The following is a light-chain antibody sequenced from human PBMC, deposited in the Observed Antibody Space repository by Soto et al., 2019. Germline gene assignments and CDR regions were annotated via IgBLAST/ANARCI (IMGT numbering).Light chain of an antibody. CDR2: EVS. CDR1: SSDVGAYNY. J-gene: IGLJ1*01. V-gene: IGLV2-14*01. CDR3: FSFTTDWTHV. Sequence: QSVLTQPASVSGSPGQSITISCTGTSSDVGAYNYVSWFQQHPGKAPTLIISEVSNRPSGVSNRFSGSKSGNAASLTISGLQAEDEADYFCFSFTTDWTHVFGNGTRSPS.